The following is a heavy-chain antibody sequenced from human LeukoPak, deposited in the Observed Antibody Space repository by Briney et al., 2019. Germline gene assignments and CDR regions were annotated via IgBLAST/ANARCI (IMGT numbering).Heavy chain of an antibody. CDR1: GFTFSDYY. V-gene: IGHV3-11*05. J-gene: IGHJ4*02. Sequence: GGSLRLSCAASGFTFSDYYMSWIRQAPGKGLEWVSYISSSSSYTNYADSVKGRFTISRDNAKNSLYLQMNSLRAEDTAVYYCARDPPGGAVAGTDYWGQGTLVTVSA. CDR3: ARDPPGGAVAGTDY. D-gene: IGHD6-19*01. CDR2: ISSSSSYT.